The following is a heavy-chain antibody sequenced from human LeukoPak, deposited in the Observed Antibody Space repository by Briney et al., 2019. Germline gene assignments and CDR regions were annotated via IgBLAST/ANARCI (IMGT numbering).Heavy chain of an antibody. V-gene: IGHV3-21*01. Sequence: GGSLRLSCAASGFTFSSYSMNWVRQAPGKGLEWVSSISSSSSYIYYADSMKGRFTISRDNAKNSLYLQMNSLRAEDTAVYYCARDMGVNFLTGYYSTDWGQGTLVTVSS. CDR2: ISSSSSYI. J-gene: IGHJ4*02. D-gene: IGHD3/OR15-3a*01. CDR1: GFTFSSYS. CDR3: ARDMGVNFLTGYYSTD.